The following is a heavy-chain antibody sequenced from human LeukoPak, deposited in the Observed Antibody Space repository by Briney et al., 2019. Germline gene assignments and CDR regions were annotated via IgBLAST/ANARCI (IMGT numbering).Heavy chain of an antibody. CDR3: SRDYYGSGRGSFDY. Sequence: GGSLRLSCAASGFTFSSYSMNWVRQAPGKVLEWVSYISSSSSTIYYADSVKGRFTISRDNAKNSLYLQMNSLRAEDTAVYYCSRDYYGSGRGSFDYWGQGTLVTVSS. D-gene: IGHD3-10*01. CDR2: ISSSSSTI. V-gene: IGHV3-48*01. J-gene: IGHJ4*02. CDR1: GFTFSSYS.